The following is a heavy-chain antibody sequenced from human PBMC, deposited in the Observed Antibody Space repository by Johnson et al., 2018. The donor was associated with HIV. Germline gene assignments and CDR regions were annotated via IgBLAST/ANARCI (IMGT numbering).Heavy chain of an antibody. J-gene: IGHJ3*02. CDR2: INSDGSST. CDR1: GFTFSSYW. CDR3: ARDRRVGAMALDAFDI. V-gene: IGHV3-74*01. D-gene: IGHD1-26*01. Sequence: VQVVESGGGLVQPGGSLRLSCAASGFTFSSYWMHWVRQAPGKGLVWVSRINSDGSSTSYADSVKGRFTISRDNAKNSLYLQMNSLRAEDTAVYYCARDRRVGAMALDAFDIWGQGTMVTVSS.